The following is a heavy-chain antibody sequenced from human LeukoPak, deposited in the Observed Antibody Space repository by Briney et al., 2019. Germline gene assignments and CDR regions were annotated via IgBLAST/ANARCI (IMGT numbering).Heavy chain of an antibody. J-gene: IGHJ1*01. D-gene: IGHD2-2*01. V-gene: IGHV3-21*01. CDR2: IISSSSSYI. CDR3: ARDLVPAATGGYFQH. Sequence: GGSLRLXCAASGFTFSSYSMKWGRLAPGKGLEWVLSIISSSSSYIYCADSVKGRFTISRDNAKNSQYLQMSSLRAEDTAVYYCARDLVPAATGGYFQHWGQGTLVTVSS. CDR1: GFTFSSYS.